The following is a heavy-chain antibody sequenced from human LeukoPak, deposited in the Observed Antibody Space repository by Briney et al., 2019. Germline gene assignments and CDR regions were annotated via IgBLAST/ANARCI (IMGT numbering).Heavy chain of an antibody. CDR3: ARGGGLDV. CDR2: INSDGSAT. J-gene: IGHJ6*02. V-gene: IGHV3-74*01. D-gene: IGHD3-16*01. Sequence: GGSLRLSCAASGFTFSSYWMSWVRQAPGKGLMWVSQINSDGSATSCADPVKGRCTISRDNAKNSLYLQMNSLRAEDTAVYFCARGGGLDVWGQGATVTVSS. CDR1: GFTFSSYW.